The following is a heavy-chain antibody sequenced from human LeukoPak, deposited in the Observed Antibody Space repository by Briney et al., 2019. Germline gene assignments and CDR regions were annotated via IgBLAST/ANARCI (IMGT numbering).Heavy chain of an antibody. CDR1: GYRFTNYW. CDR3: ARLAGSSWSDFDY. Sequence: PGESLKISCKGSGYRFTNYWIGWVRQMPGKGLEWMGIINPGDSDTRYSPSFQGQVTISADKSISTAYLRWSSLKASDTAMYYCARLAGSSWSDFDYWGQGTLVTVSS. J-gene: IGHJ4*02. CDR2: INPGDSDT. D-gene: IGHD6-13*01. V-gene: IGHV5-51*01.